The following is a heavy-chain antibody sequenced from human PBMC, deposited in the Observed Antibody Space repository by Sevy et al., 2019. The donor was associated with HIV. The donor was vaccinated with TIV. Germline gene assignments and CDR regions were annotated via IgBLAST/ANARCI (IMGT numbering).Heavy chain of an antibody. V-gene: IGHV3-53*01. CDR3: ARDKNAYYYGLDV. CDR2: FYTGSKT. J-gene: IGHJ6*02. CDR1: GFPVSSSY. Sequence: GGSLRLSCAVSGFPVSSSYMNWVRQAPGKGLEWVSVFYTGSKTDYADSGKGRFTMSRDNSKNTLYLQMNGLRAEDTAVYYCARDKNAYYYGLDVWGQWTTVTVSS.